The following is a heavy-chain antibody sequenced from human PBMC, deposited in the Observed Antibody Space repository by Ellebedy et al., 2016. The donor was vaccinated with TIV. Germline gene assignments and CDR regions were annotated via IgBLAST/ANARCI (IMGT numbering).Heavy chain of an antibody. CDR2: TYPRSTWFN. CDR1: GDSVSHGGHT. V-gene: IGHV6-1*01. Sequence: SQTLSLTCATSGDSVSHGGHTWTWLRQSPSRGLEWPGRTYPRSTWFNEYAVSVRSRITISPDTSKNQFSLQQTSVTAEDTAVYYCARYNSDSKTFDYWGQGALVTVSA. CDR3: ARYNSDSKTFDY. J-gene: IGHJ4*02. D-gene: IGHD6-19*01.